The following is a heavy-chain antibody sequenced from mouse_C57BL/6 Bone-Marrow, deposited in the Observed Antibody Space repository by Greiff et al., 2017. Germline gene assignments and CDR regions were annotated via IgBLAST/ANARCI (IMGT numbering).Heavy chain of an antibody. CDR1: GFTFSNYW. CDR2: IRLKSDNYAT. V-gene: IGHV6-3*01. D-gene: IGHD1-1*01. Sequence: EVQVEESGGGLVQPGGSMKLSCVASGFTFSNYWMNWVRQSPGKGLEWVAQIRLKSDNYATHYAESGKGRFTISRDDSKSSVYLQTNNLRAEATGMYYGAGHYYGSSYGWFAYWGQGTLVTVSA. J-gene: IGHJ3*01. CDR3: AGHYYGSSYGWFAY.